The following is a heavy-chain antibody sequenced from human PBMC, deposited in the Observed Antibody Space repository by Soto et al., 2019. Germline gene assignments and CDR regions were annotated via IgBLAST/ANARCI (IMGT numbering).Heavy chain of an antibody. CDR1: SDSITTTTFY. V-gene: IGHV4-39*01. CDR3: AKYTSGTMRDY. J-gene: IGHJ4*02. Sequence: SETLSLTWIVSSDSITTTTFYWGWIRQPPGKGLEWIGSFHYGGRTSYNPSLKSRVTIFADTARNQISLIVNFVTAADTAVYYCAKYTSGTMRDYWGQGTQVTAPQ. D-gene: IGHD5-18*01. CDR2: FHYGGRT.